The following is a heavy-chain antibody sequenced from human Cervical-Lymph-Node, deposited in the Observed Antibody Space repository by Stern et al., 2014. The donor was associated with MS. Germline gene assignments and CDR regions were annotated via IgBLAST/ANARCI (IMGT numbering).Heavy chain of an antibody. CDR2: IFHSGTT. CDR3: ARRGDGLDSFLFGALHY. V-gene: IGHV4-39*01. J-gene: IGHJ4*02. CDR1: GGSIDSDSFY. D-gene: IGHD3-16*01. Sequence: QVQLQESGPGLVKPSETLSLTCTVSGGSIDSDSFYWAWIRQSPGKGLEWIGSIFHSGTTYDNPSLKSRVTIPVDTSKTHFPLRLNSVTAADTAIYYCARRGDGLDSFLFGALHYWGPGILVIVSS.